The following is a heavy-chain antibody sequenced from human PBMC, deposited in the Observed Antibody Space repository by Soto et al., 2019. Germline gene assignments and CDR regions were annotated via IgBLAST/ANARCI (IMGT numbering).Heavy chain of an antibody. CDR2: INAGNGNT. J-gene: IGHJ6*02. Sequence: ASVKVSCKASGYTFTSYAMHWVRQAPGQRLEWMGWINAGNGNTKYSQKFQGRVTITRDTSASTAYMELSSLRSEDTAVYYCARDPPTSPPGYYYGMDVWGQGTTVTAP. CDR1: GYTFTSYA. CDR3: ARDPPTSPPGYYYGMDV. V-gene: IGHV1-3*01.